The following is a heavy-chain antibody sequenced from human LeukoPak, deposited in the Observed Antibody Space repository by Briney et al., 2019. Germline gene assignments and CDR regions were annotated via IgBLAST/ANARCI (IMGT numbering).Heavy chain of an antibody. CDR1: GFTFSDYY. V-gene: IGHV3-11*01. CDR2: ISSSGSTI. D-gene: IGHD3-22*01. J-gene: IGHJ3*02. Sequence: GGSLRLSCAASGFTFSDYYMSWIRQAPGKGLEWVSYISSSGSTIYYADSVKGRFTISRDNAKNSLYLQMNSLRAEDTAVYYCTRQEYYYDSSDAFDIWGQGTMVTVSS. CDR3: TRQEYYYDSSDAFDI.